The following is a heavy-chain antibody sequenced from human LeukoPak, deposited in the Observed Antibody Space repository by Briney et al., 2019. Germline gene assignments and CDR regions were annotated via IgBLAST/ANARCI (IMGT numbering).Heavy chain of an antibody. CDR2: ISWNSGSI. D-gene: IGHD5-18*01. CDR1: GFIFNNYA. J-gene: IGHJ4*02. Sequence: GGSLRLSCAGSGFIFNNYAMHWVRQPPGKGLEWVSGISWNSGSIDYADSVKGRFTISRDNAKNTLYLQMRSLRAEDTAVYYCARDAALANVDYWGQGALVTVST. V-gene: IGHV3-9*01. CDR3: ARDAALANVDY.